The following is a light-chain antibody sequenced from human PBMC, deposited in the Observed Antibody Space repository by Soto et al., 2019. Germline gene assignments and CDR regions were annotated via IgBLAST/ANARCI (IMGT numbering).Light chain of an antibody. Sequence: EIVLTQSPGTLSLSPGERATLSCRASQSINNRYLAWYQQKPGQAPRLLIYGASSTATGIPDRFIGSGSATDFTLTISRLEPEDFAVYYCQQCGSSPGFTFGPGTKVDIK. V-gene: IGKV3-20*01. CDR2: GAS. J-gene: IGKJ3*01. CDR3: QQCGSSPGFT. CDR1: QSINNRY.